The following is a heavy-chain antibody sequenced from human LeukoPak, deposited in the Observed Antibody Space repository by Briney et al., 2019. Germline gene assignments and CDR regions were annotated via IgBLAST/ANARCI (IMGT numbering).Heavy chain of an antibody. Sequence: SETLSLTCAVYGGSFSGYYWSWIRQPPGKGLEWIGEINHSGSTNYNPSLKSRVTISVDTSKKQFSLKLSSVTAADTAVYYCARGLSAVVYWGQGTLVTVSS. J-gene: IGHJ4*02. D-gene: IGHD3-16*02. CDR3: ARGLSAVVY. V-gene: IGHV4-34*01. CDR2: INHSGST. CDR1: GGSFSGYY.